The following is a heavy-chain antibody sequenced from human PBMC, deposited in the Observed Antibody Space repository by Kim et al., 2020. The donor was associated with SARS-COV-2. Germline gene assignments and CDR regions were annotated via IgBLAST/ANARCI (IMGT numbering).Heavy chain of an antibody. Sequence: GGSLRLSCAASGFTFSSYAMSWVRQAPGKGLEWVSAISGSGGSTYYADSVKGRFTISRDNSKNTLYLQMNSLRAEDTAVYYCAKDRITIFGVVTRNYYYGMDVWGQGTTVTVSS. CDR3: AKDRITIFGVVTRNYYYGMDV. V-gene: IGHV3-23*01. D-gene: IGHD3-3*01. CDR2: ISGSGGST. CDR1: GFTFSSYA. J-gene: IGHJ6*02.